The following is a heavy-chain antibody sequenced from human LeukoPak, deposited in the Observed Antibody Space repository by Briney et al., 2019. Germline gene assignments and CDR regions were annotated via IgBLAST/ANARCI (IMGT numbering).Heavy chain of an antibody. CDR3: AKDIATSSGFDY. CDR1: GFTFDDYA. CDR2: ISGDGVST. Sequence: PGGSLRLSCAPSGFTFDDYAMHRGPQAPGKGLEWVSLISGDGVSTYYADSVKSRFTISRDNSKNSLYLQMNSLRTEDTALYYCAKDIATSSGFDYWGQGTLVTVSS. J-gene: IGHJ4*02. D-gene: IGHD6-19*01. V-gene: IGHV3-43*02.